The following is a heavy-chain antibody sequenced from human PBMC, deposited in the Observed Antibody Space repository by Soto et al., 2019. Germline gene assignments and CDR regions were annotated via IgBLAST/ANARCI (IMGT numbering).Heavy chain of an antibody. CDR2: RYYSGST. Sequence: QVQLQASGPGLVKPSQTLSLTCTVSGGSISSGDYYWSWIRQPPGKGLEWIGYRYYSGSTYYNPSRKSRVTTSVDTSKNMFSLKLSSATAADSASYYWGRVSINHDHGDYWWFVPWGQGTMVTVSS. J-gene: IGHJ5*02. V-gene: IGHV4-30-4*01. D-gene: IGHD4-17*01. CDR3: GRVSINHDHGDYWWFVP. CDR1: GGSISSGDYY.